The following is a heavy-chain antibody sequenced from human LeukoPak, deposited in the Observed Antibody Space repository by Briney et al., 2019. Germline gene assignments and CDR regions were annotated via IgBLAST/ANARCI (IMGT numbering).Heavy chain of an antibody. V-gene: IGHV3-30*02. CDR3: ARDYGSSGYYGAH. D-gene: IGHD3-22*01. CDR1: GFTFSSYG. Sequence: PGGSLRLSCAASGFTFSSYGMHWVRQAPGKGLEWVAFIRYDGSNKYYADSVKGRFTISRDNSKNTLYLQMNSLRAEDTAVYYCARDYGSSGYYGAHWGQGTLVTVSS. J-gene: IGHJ4*02. CDR2: IRYDGSNK.